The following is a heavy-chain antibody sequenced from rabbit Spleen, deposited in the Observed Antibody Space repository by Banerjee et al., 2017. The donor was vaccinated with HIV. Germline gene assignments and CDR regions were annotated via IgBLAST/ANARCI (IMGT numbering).Heavy chain of an antibody. Sequence: LEESGGGLVQPEGSLALTCKASGFDFSNYGVTWVRQAPGKGLEWTGYIDPVFGNTYYASWVNGRFTISSDNAQNTVDLQMNSLTAADTATYFCARETSSGWGVVSYYFNLWGQGTLVTVS. CDR1: GFDFSNYG. V-gene: IGHV1S47*01. J-gene: IGHJ4*01. CDR2: IDPVFGNT. CDR3: ARETSSGWGVVSYYFNL. D-gene: IGHD4-1*01.